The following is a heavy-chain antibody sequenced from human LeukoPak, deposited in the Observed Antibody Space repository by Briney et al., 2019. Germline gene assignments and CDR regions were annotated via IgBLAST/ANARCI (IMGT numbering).Heavy chain of an antibody. Sequence: PCAASGFTFSSYGLHWVRQAPGKGLEWVAVIWYDGRNKYYSDSVNGRFSIYYDNSKNTLYLQMISMRAEDTAVYYCARVLVSAATSRYYYHGMDVWGQGTPVTVSS. CDR2: IWYDGRNK. CDR1: GFTFSSYG. J-gene: IGHJ6*02. D-gene: IGHD2-2*01. CDR3: ARVLVSAATSRYYYHGMDV. V-gene: IGHV3-33*01.